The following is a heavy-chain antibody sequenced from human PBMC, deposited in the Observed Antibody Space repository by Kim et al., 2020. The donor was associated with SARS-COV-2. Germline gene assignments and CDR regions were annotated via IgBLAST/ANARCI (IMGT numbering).Heavy chain of an antibody. V-gene: IGHV3-21*01. D-gene: IGHD3-22*01. CDR2: IGSSSSYI. J-gene: IGHJ4*02. CDR1: GFTFSSYS. Sequence: GGSLRLSCAASGFTFSSYSMNWVRQAPGKGLEWVSSIGSSSSYIYYAYSVKGRFTVSRDNAKNSLYLQMNSLRAEDTAVFYCARYQVDSSEFFDYWGQGT. CDR3: ARYQVDSSEFFDY.